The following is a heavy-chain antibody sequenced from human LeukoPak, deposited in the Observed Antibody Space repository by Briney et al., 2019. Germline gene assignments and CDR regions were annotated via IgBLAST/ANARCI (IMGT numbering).Heavy chain of an antibody. CDR3: ARVGSSIAARFATFDI. V-gene: IGHV4-61*02. Sequence: PSQTLSLTCTVSGGSISSGSYYWSWIRQPAGKGLEWIGRIYTSGSTNYNPSLKSRVTISVDTSKNQFSLKLSSVTAADTAVYYCARVGSSIAARFATFDIWGQGTMVTVSS. CDR2: IYTSGST. D-gene: IGHD6-6*01. CDR1: GGSISSGSYY. J-gene: IGHJ3*02.